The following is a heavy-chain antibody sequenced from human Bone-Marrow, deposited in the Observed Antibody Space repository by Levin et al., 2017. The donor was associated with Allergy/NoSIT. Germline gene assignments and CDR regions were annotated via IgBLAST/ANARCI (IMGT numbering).Heavy chain of an antibody. Sequence: SETLSLTCSVSGGSISSGFYYWSWIRQPAGKRLEWVGRLYTSGRINYNPSLKNRVTISIDTPKNQFSLKLSSVTAADTAVYYCARSPMVRGVGNNYDYMDVWGKGTTVTVSS. CDR1: GGSISSGFYY. CDR3: ARSPMVRGVGNNYDYMDV. J-gene: IGHJ6*03. D-gene: IGHD3-10*01. CDR2: LYTSGRI. V-gene: IGHV4-61*02.